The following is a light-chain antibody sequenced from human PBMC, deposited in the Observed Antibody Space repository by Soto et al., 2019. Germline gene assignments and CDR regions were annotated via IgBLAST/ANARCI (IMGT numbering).Light chain of an antibody. J-gene: IGKJ4*01. Sequence: MVLTPSPATLSPFPGYRCTLCLRASQAVNTRLAWYQHKHGQAPRLLIYGASTRATGIPARFSGSGSGTEFILTISSLQSEDFAVYYCQQYHKWPLTFGGGTKVDIK. CDR3: QQYHKWPLT. CDR2: GAS. CDR1: QAVNTR. V-gene: IGKV3-15*01.